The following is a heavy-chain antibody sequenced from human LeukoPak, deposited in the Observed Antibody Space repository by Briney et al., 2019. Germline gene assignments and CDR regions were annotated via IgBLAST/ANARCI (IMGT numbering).Heavy chain of an antibody. CDR1: GFTFSSYS. J-gene: IGHJ4*02. V-gene: IGHV3-48*04. D-gene: IGHD2-2*01. CDR3: ARKYCSTTSCLFDN. Sequence: PGGSLRLSCAASGFTFSSYSMNWVRQAPGKGLQWVSDISSSGTTIYYADSVKGRFTISRDNAKNSLYPQMNSLRAEDTAVYYCARKYCSTTSCLFDNWGQGTLVTVSS. CDR2: ISSSGTTI.